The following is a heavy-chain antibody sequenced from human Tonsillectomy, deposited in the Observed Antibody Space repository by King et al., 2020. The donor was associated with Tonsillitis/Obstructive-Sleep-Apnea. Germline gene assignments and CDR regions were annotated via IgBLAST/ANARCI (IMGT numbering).Heavy chain of an antibody. J-gene: IGHJ6*03. D-gene: IGHD3-3*01. V-gene: IGHV3-21*01. CDR3: ACSRSFGVTYYMYA. CDR1: GFTFSTYR. CDR2: ISSSSNYI. Sequence: VQLVESGGGLVKPGGSLRLSCAASGFTFSTYRMSWVRQAPGKGLEWVSSISSSSNYIYDAVLVKGRFSISRDNAKNSLYLQMNSLRAEDTAVYYCACSRSFGVTYYMYAWGKGTTVTLSS.